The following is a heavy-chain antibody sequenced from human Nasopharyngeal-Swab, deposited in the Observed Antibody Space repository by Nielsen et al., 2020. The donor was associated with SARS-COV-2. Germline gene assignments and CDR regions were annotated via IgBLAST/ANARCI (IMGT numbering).Heavy chain of an antibody. J-gene: IGHJ4*02. CDR2: ISASGDGT. CDR1: RFTFSSYA. CDR3: AKLARAGTIGLFDY. V-gene: IGHV3-23*01. Sequence: GESLKISCAASRFTFSSYAMSWVRQAPGKGLEWVSTISASGDGTYYADSVKGRFTISRDNSKNTLSLQMNSLRAEDTAIYYCAKLARAGTIGLFDYWGQGTPATFSS. D-gene: IGHD1-1*01.